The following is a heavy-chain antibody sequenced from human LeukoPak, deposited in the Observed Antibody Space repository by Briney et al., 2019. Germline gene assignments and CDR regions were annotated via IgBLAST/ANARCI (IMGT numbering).Heavy chain of an antibody. Sequence: GGSLRLSCAASGFTFSSFWMTWVRQAPGKGLEWVAHIKEDGSEQYYVDSMKGRFTISRDNARNSLSLQMNSLRAKDTAVYYCARWNNDWEFDYWGQGTLVSVFS. J-gene: IGHJ4*02. CDR1: GFTFSSFW. CDR2: IKEDGSEQ. V-gene: IGHV3-7*05. CDR3: ARWNNDWEFDY. D-gene: IGHD1/OR15-1a*01.